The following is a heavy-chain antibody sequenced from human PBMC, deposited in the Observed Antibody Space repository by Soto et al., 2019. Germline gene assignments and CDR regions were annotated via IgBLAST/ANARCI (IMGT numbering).Heavy chain of an antibody. D-gene: IGHD3-3*01. J-gene: IGHJ3*02. Sequence: ASVKVSCKASGGTFSSYAISWVRQAPGQGLEWMGGIIPIFGTANYAQKFQGRVTITADESTSTAYMELSSLRSEDTAVYYCATSENYDFWSGPNAFDIWGQGTMVT. CDR3: ATSENYDFWSGPNAFDI. CDR1: GGTFSSYA. CDR2: IIPIFGTA. V-gene: IGHV1-69*13.